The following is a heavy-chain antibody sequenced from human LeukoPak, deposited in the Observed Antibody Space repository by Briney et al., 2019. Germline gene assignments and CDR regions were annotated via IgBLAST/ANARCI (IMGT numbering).Heavy chain of an antibody. CDR1: GYPFTAYY. Sequence: GASVKVSCKASGYPFTAYYIHWVRQAPGQGLEWEGRFNSNSGSANYAQKFQGRVTMTRDTSISTAYMELNRLRSDDTAVYYCARGYCTSSICYLFDYWGQGTLVTVSS. V-gene: IGHV1-2*06. J-gene: IGHJ4*02. D-gene: IGHD2-2*01. CDR3: ARGYCTSSICYLFDY. CDR2: FNSNSGSA.